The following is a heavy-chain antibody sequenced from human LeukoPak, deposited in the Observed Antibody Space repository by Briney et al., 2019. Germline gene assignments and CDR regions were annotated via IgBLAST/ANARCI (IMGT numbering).Heavy chain of an antibody. CDR2: IYYSGST. Sequence: SETLSLTCTVSGGSISSGGYYWSWIRQPPGKGLEWIGSIYYSGSTYYNPSLKSRVTISVDTSKNQFSLKLSSVTAADTAVYYCARPGGVPAANFDYWGQGTLVTVSS. V-gene: IGHV4-39*01. CDR1: GGSISSGGYY. D-gene: IGHD2-2*01. J-gene: IGHJ4*02. CDR3: ARPGGVPAANFDY.